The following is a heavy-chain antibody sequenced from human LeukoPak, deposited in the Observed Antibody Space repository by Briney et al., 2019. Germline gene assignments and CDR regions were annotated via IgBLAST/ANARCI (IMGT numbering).Heavy chain of an antibody. D-gene: IGHD3-3*01. CDR3: ARDLSPYYDFWSGYFHYYYMDV. CDR1: GYTFTGYY. J-gene: IGHJ6*03. V-gene: IGHV1-18*04. CDR2: ISAYNGNT. Sequence: ASVKVSCKASGYTFTGYYMHWVRQAPGQGLEWMGWISAYNGNTNYAQKLQGRVTMTTDTSTSTAYMELRSLRSDDTAVYYCARDLSPYYDFWSGYFHYYYMDVWGKGTTVTVSS.